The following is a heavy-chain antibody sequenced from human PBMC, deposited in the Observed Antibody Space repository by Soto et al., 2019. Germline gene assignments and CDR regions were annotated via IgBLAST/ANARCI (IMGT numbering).Heavy chain of an antibody. CDR2: IFTIFGTA. CDR3: ARDSPGSGWPPNGREV. CDR1: GGTFSSYA. V-gene: IGHV1-69*01. Sequence: QVQLVQSGAEVKKPGSSVKVSCKASGGTFSSYAISWVRPAPGQGLEWMGGIFTIFGTANYAQKLQGRVTITAYESTSKAYMELSSLRSDATAVYYCARDSPGSGWPPNGREVWGQGTPVTVSS. D-gene: IGHD6-25*01. J-gene: IGHJ6*01.